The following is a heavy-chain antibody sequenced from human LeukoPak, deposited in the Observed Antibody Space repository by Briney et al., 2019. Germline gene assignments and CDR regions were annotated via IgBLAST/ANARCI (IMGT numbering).Heavy chain of an antibody. V-gene: IGHV4-59*08. CDR1: GGSISSYY. CDR3: ARRYDYVWGSYPD. D-gene: IGHD3-16*02. Sequence: SETLSLTCTVSGGSISSYYWSWIRQPPGKGLEWIGYIYYSGSTNYNPSLKSRVTISVKTSKNQFSLKLSSVTAADTAVYYCARRYDYVWGSYPDWGQGTLVTVSS. J-gene: IGHJ4*02. CDR2: IYYSGST.